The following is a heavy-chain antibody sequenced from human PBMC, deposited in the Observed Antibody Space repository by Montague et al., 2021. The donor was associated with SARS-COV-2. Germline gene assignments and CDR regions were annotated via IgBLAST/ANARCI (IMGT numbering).Heavy chain of an antibody. D-gene: IGHD3-22*01. V-gene: IGHV4-39*01. CDR2: IHYSGTT. Sequence: SETLSLTCSVSGGSISRSSYYWDWIRQPPGKGLEWIGSIHYSGTTYYNPSLESRVTISVDTSNNQFSVKLTSVTAADTAVYYCARGVTMIVVVMRYNWFDPWGQGTLVTVSS. CDR3: ARGVTMIVVVMRYNWFDP. CDR1: GGSISRSSYY. J-gene: IGHJ5*02.